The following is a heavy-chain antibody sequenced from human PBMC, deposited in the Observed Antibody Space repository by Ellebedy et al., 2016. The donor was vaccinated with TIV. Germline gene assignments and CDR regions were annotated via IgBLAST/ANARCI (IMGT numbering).Heavy chain of an antibody. CDR2: IETGGNT. D-gene: IGHD3-16*01. CDR1: EFTVRSNS. Sequence: GESLKISCAASEFTVRSNSMSWVRQAPGKGLEWVSVIETGGNTYYADSVKGRFTISRDNYKDTLYLQMNSLRAEDTAVYYCARDYASGWGQGTLVTVSS. CDR3: ARDYASG. V-gene: IGHV3-53*01. J-gene: IGHJ4*02.